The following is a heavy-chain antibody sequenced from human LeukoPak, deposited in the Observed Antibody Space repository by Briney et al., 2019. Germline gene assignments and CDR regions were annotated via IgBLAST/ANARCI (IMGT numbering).Heavy chain of an antibody. D-gene: IGHD5-18*01. CDR1: GGSISSYY. CDR3: ARARGYSYGSIRFDY. V-gene: IGHV4-59*01. CDR2: IYYSGST. J-gene: IGHJ4*02. Sequence: SETLSLTCTVSGGSISSYYWSWIRQPPGKGLEWIGYIYYSGSTNYNPSLKSRVTISVDTSKNQFSLKLSSATAADTAVYYCARARGYSYGSIRFDYWGQGTLVTVSS.